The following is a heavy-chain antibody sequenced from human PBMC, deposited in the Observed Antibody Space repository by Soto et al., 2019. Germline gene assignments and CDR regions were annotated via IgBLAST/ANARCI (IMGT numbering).Heavy chain of an antibody. D-gene: IGHD3-16*01. CDR2: IKQDGSEK. CDR3: ARLGLYYYYYYMDV. Sequence: PGGSLRLSYAASGFTFSSYWMSWVRQAPGKGLEWVANIKQDGSEKYYVDSVKGRFTISRDNAKNSLYLQMNSLRAEDTAVYYCARLGLYYYYYYMDVWGKGTTVTVSS. J-gene: IGHJ6*03. V-gene: IGHV3-7*01. CDR1: GFTFSSYW.